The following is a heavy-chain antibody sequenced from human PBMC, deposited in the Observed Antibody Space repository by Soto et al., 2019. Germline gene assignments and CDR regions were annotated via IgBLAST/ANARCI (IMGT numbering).Heavy chain of an antibody. CDR1: GGTFSSYA. Sequence: QVQLVQSGAEVKKPGSSVKVSCKASGGTFSSYAISWVRQAPGQGLEWMGGIIPIFGTANYAQKFQGRVTITADESTSTDYMELSSLRSEDTAVYYCASEPYSSSWYRRFGVFDYWGQGTLVTVSS. D-gene: IGHD6-13*01. V-gene: IGHV1-69*01. CDR2: IIPIFGTA. CDR3: ASEPYSSSWYRRFGVFDY. J-gene: IGHJ4*02.